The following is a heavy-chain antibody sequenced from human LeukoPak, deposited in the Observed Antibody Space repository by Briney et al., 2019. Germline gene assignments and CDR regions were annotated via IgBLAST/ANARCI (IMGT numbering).Heavy chain of an antibody. CDR3: ARDRWGFGVRGYYDSSGYSDY. D-gene: IGHD3-22*01. Sequence: GASVKVSCKASGYTFTGYYMHWVRQAPGQGLEWMGWINPNSGGTNYAQKLQGRVTMTTDTSTSTAYMELRSLRSDDTAVYYCARDRWGFGVRGYYDSSGYSDYWGQGTLVTVSS. V-gene: IGHV1-2*02. CDR2: INPNSGGT. CDR1: GYTFTGYY. J-gene: IGHJ4*02.